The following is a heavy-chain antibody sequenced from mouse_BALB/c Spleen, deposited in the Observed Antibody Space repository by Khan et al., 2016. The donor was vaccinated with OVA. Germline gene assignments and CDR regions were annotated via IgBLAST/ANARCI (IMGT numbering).Heavy chain of an antibody. CDR2: INTNTGEP. CDR3: ARSRYLPRTMDY. J-gene: IGHJ4*01. V-gene: IGHV9-3*02. D-gene: IGHD1-1*01. Sequence: QIQLVQSGPELKKSGETVKISCTASGYTFTNYGMNWVKQSPGKGLKWMGWINTNTGEPTYAEEFKGRFAFSLETSASTAYLQINNLTTEDTATSVCARSRYLPRTMDYWGQGTSVTVSS. CDR1: GYTFTNYG.